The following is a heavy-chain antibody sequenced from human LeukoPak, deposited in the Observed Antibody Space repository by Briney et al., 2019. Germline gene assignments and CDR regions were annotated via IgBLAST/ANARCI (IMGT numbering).Heavy chain of an antibody. CDR2: IFPIVSTA. CDR3: ARTLLSAEYYYYYYMDV. Sequence: SVKVSCKASGGTFSSYAMSWVRQAPGQGLEWMGGIFPIVSTANYAQKLQGRVTITTDESTRTAYMELSSLRSEDTAVYYCARTLLSAEYYYYYYMDVWGKGTTVTVSS. D-gene: IGHD3-10*01. J-gene: IGHJ6*03. V-gene: IGHV1-69*05. CDR1: GGTFSSYA.